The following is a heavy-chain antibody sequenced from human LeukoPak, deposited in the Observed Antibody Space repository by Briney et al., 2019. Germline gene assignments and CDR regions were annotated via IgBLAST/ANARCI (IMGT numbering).Heavy chain of an antibody. Sequence: SSETQSLTCTVSGGSISSYYWSWIRQPPGKGLEWIGYIYYSGSTNYNPSLKSRVTISVDTSKNQFSLKLSSVTAADTAVYYCARLNRGYSYGESFAWFDPWGQGTLVTVSS. CDR2: IYYSGST. V-gene: IGHV4-59*01. D-gene: IGHD5-18*01. J-gene: IGHJ5*02. CDR1: GGSISSYY. CDR3: ARLNRGYSYGESFAWFDP.